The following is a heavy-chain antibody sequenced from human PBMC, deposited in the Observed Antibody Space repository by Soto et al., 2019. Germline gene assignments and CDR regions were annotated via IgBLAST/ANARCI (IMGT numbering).Heavy chain of an antibody. CDR1: GYSFTSYW. CDR2: IYPGDSDT. CDR3: ASLGYCSGGSCSLRRQDSDAFDI. Sequence: PGESLKISCKGSGYSFTSYWIGWVRQMPGKGLEWMGIIYPGDSDTRYSPSFQGQVTISADKSISTAYLQWSSLKASDTAMYYCASLGYCSGGSCSLRRQDSDAFDIWGQGTMVTVSS. D-gene: IGHD2-15*01. V-gene: IGHV5-51*01. J-gene: IGHJ3*02.